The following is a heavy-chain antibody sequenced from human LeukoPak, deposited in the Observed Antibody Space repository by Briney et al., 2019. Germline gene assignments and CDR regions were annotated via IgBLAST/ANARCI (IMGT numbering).Heavy chain of an antibody. CDR2: IKQDGSKK. CDR1: GFPFSSYW. D-gene: IGHD6-6*01. J-gene: IGHJ3*01. Sequence: GGSLRLSCVASGFPFSSYWMTWVGQAPGKGLEWVANIKQDGSKKSYVDSVKGRFTISRDNAKNSLYLQINSLRAEDTAVYYCARSSYSSSSSVWGQGTMVTVSS. CDR3: ARSSYSSSSSV. V-gene: IGHV3-7*03.